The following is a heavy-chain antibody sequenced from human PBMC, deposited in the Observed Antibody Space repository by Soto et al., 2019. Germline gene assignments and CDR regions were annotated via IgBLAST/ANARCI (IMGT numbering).Heavy chain of an antibody. D-gene: IGHD5-12*01. CDR3: AKAGGVPTNFDY. CDR2: ISGSSSDT. J-gene: IGHJ4*02. CDR1: GFTFRGYY. V-gene: IGHV3-11*05. Sequence: GGSLRLSCVASGFTFRGYYMIWIRQAPGKGLEWVSYISGSSSDTDYADSVRGRFTISRDNGKNSLYLQMNSLRAEDTAVYYCAKAGGVPTNFDYWGQGTLVTVSS.